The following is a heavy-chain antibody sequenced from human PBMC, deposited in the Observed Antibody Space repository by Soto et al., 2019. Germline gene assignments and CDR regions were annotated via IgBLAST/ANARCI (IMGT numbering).Heavy chain of an antibody. V-gene: IGHV3-53*01. D-gene: IGHD3-22*01. CDR3: ARDARYYYDSSGYPRLYYFDY. Sequence: GGSLRLSCAASGFTVSSNYMSWVRQAPGKGLEWVSVIYSGGSTYYADSVKGRFTISRDNSKNTLYLQMNSLRAEDTAVYYCARDARYYYDSSGYPRLYYFDYWGQGT. CDR2: IYSGGST. CDR1: GFTVSSNY. J-gene: IGHJ4*02.